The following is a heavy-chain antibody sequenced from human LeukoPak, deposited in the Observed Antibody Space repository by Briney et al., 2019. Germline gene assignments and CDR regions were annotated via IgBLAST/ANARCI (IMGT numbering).Heavy chain of an antibody. CDR3: ARRRPSHYFDY. CDR2: IYYSGST. CDR1: GGSISSSSYY. J-gene: IGHJ4*02. Sequence: PSETLSLTCTVSGGSISSSSYYWGWIRQPPGKGLEWIGSIYYSGSTYYNPSLKSRVTISVDTYKNQFSLKQSSMTAADTAVYLCARRRPSHYFDYWGQGTLVTVSS. V-gene: IGHV4-39*01.